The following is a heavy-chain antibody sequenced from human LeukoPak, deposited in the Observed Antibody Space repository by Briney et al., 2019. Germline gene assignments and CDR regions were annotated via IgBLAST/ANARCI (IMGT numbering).Heavy chain of an antibody. Sequence: ASVKVSCKASGYTFTSYYMHWVRQAPGQGLEWMGIINPSGGSTSYAQKFQGRVTMTRDTSTSTVHMELSSLRSEDTAVYYCARECDSSGVSQYYFDYWGQGTLVTVSS. CDR1: GYTFTSYY. D-gene: IGHD3-22*01. CDR2: INPSGGST. J-gene: IGHJ4*02. V-gene: IGHV1-46*01. CDR3: ARECDSSGVSQYYFDY.